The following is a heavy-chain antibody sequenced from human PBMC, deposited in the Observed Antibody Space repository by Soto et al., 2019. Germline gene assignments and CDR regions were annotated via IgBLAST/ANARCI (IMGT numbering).Heavy chain of an antibody. J-gene: IGHJ4*02. D-gene: IGHD6-19*01. CDR1: GFTFSDYA. CDR2: ISVSGGNT. Sequence: EVQLLESGGDLAQPGGSLRLSCAASGFTFSDYARTWVRQAPGKGLEWVSAISVSGGNTYYADSVKGRFTISRDNSRNTLHLELNSLRAEDTAVYYCAKDRYGQVADYVDYWGLGTLVTVSS. V-gene: IGHV3-23*01. CDR3: AKDRYGQVADYVDY.